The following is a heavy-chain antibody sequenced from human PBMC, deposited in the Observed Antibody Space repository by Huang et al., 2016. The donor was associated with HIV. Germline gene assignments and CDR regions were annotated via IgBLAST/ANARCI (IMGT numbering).Heavy chain of an antibody. V-gene: IGHV4-34*01. Sequence: QEWGAGLLKPSETMSLTCAVYGGSFCGYYWTWVRQLPGKGLAWIGESSHGARTNYHPPRTTRPSISIATSKNLFSLKMKSVTAADTAVYYCARDRKWLQLRGAYYLDDWGRGTLVTVSS. CDR3: ARDRKWLQLRGAYYLDD. CDR2: SSHGART. J-gene: IGHJ4*02. D-gene: IGHD4-4*01. CDR1: GGSFCGYY.